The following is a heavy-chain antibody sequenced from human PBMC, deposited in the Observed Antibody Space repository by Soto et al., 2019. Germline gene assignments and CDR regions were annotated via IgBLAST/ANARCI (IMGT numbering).Heavy chain of an antibody. J-gene: IGHJ6*02. CDR1: GFTFSSYL. CDR2: INSDGIST. Sequence: PGGSLRLSCAASGFTFSSYLMHWVRQAPGKGLVWVSRINSDGISTSYADSVKGRFTISRDNAKNTLYLQMNSLRAEDTAVYYCARDFYGDYQSSGMDVWGQGTTVTV. V-gene: IGHV3-74*01. CDR3: ARDFYGDYQSSGMDV. D-gene: IGHD4-17*01.